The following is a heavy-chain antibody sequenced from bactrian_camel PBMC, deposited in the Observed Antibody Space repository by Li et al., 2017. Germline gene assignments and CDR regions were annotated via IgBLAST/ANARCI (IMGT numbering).Heavy chain of an antibody. J-gene: IGHJ4*01. V-gene: IGHV3S53*01. CDR2: IDRDGTT. D-gene: IGHD5*01. CDR1: GYIT. CDR3: ADGVTLGYDGY. Sequence: HVQLVESGGGSVPVGGSLRLSCTISGYITMGWLRQAPGKEREGVADIDRDGTTAYADSVKGRFTIARDNANNALYLQMISLKREDTAVYYCADGVTLGYDGYWGQGTQVTVS.